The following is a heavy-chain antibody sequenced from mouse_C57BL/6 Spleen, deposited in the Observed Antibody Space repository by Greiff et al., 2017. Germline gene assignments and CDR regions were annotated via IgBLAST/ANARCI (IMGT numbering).Heavy chain of an antibody. J-gene: IGHJ4*01. CDR1: GYSITSGYY. D-gene: IGHD1-1*01. CDR3: AKNYYGSSYGYYAMDY. CDR2: ISYDGSN. V-gene: IGHV3-6*01. Sequence: DVQLQESGPGLVKPSQSLSLTCSVTGYSITSGYYWNWIRQFPGNKLEWMGYISYDGSNNYNPSLKNRISITRDTSKNQFFLKLNSVTTEDTATYYCAKNYYGSSYGYYAMDYWGQGTSVTVSS.